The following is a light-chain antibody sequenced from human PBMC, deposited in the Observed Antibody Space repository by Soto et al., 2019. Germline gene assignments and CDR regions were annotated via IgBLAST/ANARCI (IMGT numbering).Light chain of an antibody. CDR2: GAS. V-gene: IGKV3D-15*01. Sequence: IVMTKSPATLSVSTGERATLSCRASQNIYSNVAWYQQRPGQAPRLLIYGASTRAAGIPDRFSGSGSGTDFTLTITRLEPEDSAVYFCQQYTGPPTTFGQGTRLEIK. CDR3: QQYTGPPTT. CDR1: QNIYSN. J-gene: IGKJ5*01.